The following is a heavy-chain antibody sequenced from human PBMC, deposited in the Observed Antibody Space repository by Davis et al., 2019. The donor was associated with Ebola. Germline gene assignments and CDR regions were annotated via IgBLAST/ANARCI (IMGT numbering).Heavy chain of an antibody. J-gene: IGHJ3*02. Sequence: GGSLRLSCAASGFTFTNHWMSWVRQAPGKGLEWVANIKQDGSQQYYVDSVKGRFTISRDNAKNSLFLQMSSLRPEDTAVYYCVRQGRDLDIWGQGTMVTVSS. CDR1: GFTFTNHW. CDR2: IKQDGSQQ. V-gene: IGHV3-7*01. CDR3: VRQGRDLDI.